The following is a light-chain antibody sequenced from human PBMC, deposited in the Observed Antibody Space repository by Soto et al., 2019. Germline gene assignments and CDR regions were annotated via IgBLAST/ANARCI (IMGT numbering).Light chain of an antibody. Sequence: QSALTQPASVSGSPGQSITVSCTGTSSDVGAYDYVPWYQHHPGKAPKLIIYEVTNRPSGVSNRFSGSKSGNTASLTISGLQAEDEADYYCNSYTRSTKYVFGTGTKVTAL. CDR3: NSYTRSTKYV. V-gene: IGLV2-14*01. J-gene: IGLJ1*01. CDR2: EVT. CDR1: SSDVGAYDY.